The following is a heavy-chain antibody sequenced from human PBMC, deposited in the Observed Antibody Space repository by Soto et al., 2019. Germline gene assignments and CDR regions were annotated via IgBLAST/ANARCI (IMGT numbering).Heavy chain of an antibody. CDR2: IYFSGST. J-gene: IGHJ4*02. CDR1: GVSISNTSYY. CDR3: ARHGYY. V-gene: IGHV4-39*01. Sequence: SETLSLTCSVSGVSISNTSYYWGWIRQPPGKGLEWVGTIYFSGSTFYNPSLKSRVTISIDTSKNQFSLRLSSVTAADTAVYYCARHGYYWGQGTLVTVSS.